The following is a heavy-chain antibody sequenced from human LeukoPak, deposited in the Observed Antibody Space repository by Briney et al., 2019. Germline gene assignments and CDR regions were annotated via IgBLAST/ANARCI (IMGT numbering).Heavy chain of an antibody. Sequence: SETLSLTCTVSGVSISDYYWSWVRQPPGKGLEWIGYIYYSGSTYYNASLKSRVTISVDTPKNQFSLKLSSVTAADTAVYYCARGGDGYSDYWGQGVLVTVSS. CDR3: ARGGDGYSDY. D-gene: IGHD5-24*01. CDR2: IYYSGST. V-gene: IGHV4-59*08. CDR1: GVSISDYY. J-gene: IGHJ4*02.